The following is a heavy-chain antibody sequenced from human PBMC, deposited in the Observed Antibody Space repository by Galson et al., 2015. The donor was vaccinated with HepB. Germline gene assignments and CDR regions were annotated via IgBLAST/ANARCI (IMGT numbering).Heavy chain of an antibody. CDR3: ASPGPNSGYTSTWYEY. CDR1: GYSFTTYW. Sequence: QSGAEVKKPGEPLRISCKGSGYSFTTYWITWVRQVPGKGLEWMGRSDPSDSYTNYSPSIQGHVTISADKSISTAYLQWSSLKASDTAIYFCASPGPNSGYTSTWYEYWGQGTLVTVSS. J-gene: IGHJ4*02. V-gene: IGHV5-10-1*01. CDR2: SDPSDSYT. D-gene: IGHD6-13*01.